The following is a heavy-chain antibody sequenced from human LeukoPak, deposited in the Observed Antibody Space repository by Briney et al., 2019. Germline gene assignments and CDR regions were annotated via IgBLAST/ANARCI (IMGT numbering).Heavy chain of an antibody. CDR2: INHSGST. D-gene: IGHD5-12*01. CDR3: ASGWLRLRGYFDY. J-gene: IGHJ4*02. Sequence: SETLSLTCAAYGGSFSGYYWSWIRQPPGKGLEWIGEINHSGSTNYNPSLKSRVTISVDTSKNQFSLKLSSVTAADTAVYYCASGWLRLRGYFDYWGQGTLVTVSS. CDR1: GGSFSGYY. V-gene: IGHV4-34*01.